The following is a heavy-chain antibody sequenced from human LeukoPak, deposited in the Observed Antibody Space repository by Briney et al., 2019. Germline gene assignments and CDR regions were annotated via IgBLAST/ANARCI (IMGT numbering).Heavy chain of an antibody. CDR3: ARDPTLFYGDYVDY. V-gene: IGHV3-30*19. CDR2: ISFDGSNK. CDR1: GFTFSTNG. Sequence: GALRLSCAASGFTFSTNGTHWVRQPPGKGLEWVAIISFDGSNKYYADSVKGRFTISRDNSQNTLYLQLNSLRPEDTAVYYCARDPTLFYGDYVDYWGQGTLVTVSS. J-gene: IGHJ4*02. D-gene: IGHD4-17*01.